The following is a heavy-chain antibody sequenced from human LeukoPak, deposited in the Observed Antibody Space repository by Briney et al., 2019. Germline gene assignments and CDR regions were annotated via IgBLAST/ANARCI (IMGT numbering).Heavy chain of an antibody. CDR3: ARAPALYYYDSSGYQYYFDY. CDR2: IYPGDSDT. CDR1: GYSFTSYW. J-gene: IGHJ4*02. Sequence: GESLKISCKGSGYSFTSYWIGWVRQMPGKGLEWMGIIYPGDSDTRYSPSFQGQVTISADTSISTAYLQWSSLKAWDTAMYYCARAPALYYYDSSGYQYYFDYWGQGTLVT. V-gene: IGHV5-51*01. D-gene: IGHD3-22*01.